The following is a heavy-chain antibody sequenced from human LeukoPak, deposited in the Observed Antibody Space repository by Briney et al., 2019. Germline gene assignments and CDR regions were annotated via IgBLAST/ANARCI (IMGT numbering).Heavy chain of an antibody. CDR2: INPSGGST. CDR3: AREEHCSGGSCYPDY. CDR1: GYAFTSYY. Sequence: ASVKVSCKASGYAFTSYYMHWVRQAPGQGLEWMGIINPSGGSTSYAQKFQGRVTMTRDTSTSTVYMELSSLRSEDTAVYYCAREEHCSGGSCYPDYWGQGTLVTVSS. V-gene: IGHV1-46*01. J-gene: IGHJ4*02. D-gene: IGHD2-15*01.